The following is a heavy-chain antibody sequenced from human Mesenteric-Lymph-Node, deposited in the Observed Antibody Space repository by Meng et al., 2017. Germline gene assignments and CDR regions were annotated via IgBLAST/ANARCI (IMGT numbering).Heavy chain of an antibody. Sequence: TLSLTCDVPGDSIINGFWWSWVRQPPGKALEWLALIYWDDDKRYSPSLKSRPTITKDTSKNQVVLTMTNMDPVDTATYYCAHSGSSGWWARNYFDYWGQGTLVTVSS. CDR3: AHSGSSGWWARNYFDY. CDR1: GDSIINGFW. V-gene: IGHV2-5*08. J-gene: IGHJ4*02. D-gene: IGHD6-19*01. CDR2: IYWDDDK.